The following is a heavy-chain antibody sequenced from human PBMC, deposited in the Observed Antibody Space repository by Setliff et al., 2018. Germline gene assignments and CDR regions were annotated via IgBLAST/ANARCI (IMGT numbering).Heavy chain of an antibody. CDR1: GYTFRNYA. V-gene: IGHV1-18*01. Sequence: ASVKVSCKASGYTFRNYAFAWVRQAPGQGLEWVGWISVYNGDTNYAQKLQGRVTLTTDTSTSTAYMELGSLTSDDSAFYYCSRAPSVELVTIRTNSWFTYWGQGTLVTVSS. D-gene: IGHD5-18*01. CDR2: ISVYNGDT. CDR3: SRAPSVELVTIRTNSWFTY. J-gene: IGHJ4*02.